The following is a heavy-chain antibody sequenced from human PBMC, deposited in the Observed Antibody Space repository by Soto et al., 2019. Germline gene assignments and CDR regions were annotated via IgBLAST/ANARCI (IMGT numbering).Heavy chain of an antibody. V-gene: IGHV3-64D*06. CDR3: VKVSTYYVILTGYYSTNFFDP. J-gene: IGHJ5*02. D-gene: IGHD3-9*01. CDR2: ISSDGDIT. Sequence: GGSLRLSCSAYGFTFSEYSMHWVHQAPGKXLQYVSTISSDGDITYYADSVKGRFTISRDNSKNTLYLQMNRLRPQDTAVYYFVKVSTYYVILTGYYSTNFFDPWGQGTLVTVSS. CDR1: GFTFSEYS.